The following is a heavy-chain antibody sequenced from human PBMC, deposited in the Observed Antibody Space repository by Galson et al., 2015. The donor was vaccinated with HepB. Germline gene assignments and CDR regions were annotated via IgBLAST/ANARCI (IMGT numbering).Heavy chain of an antibody. CDR2: IKQDGSDK. Sequence: SLRLSCAASGFTFSSYWMSWDRQAPGKGLQWVANIKQDGSDKHYVDSVKGRFTISRDNTKKSLYLQMNSLRVEDTAVYYCARDAGDFFPSAHWDYWGQGTLVTVRS. D-gene: IGHD3-3*01. V-gene: IGHV3-7*01. CDR1: GFTFSSYW. CDR3: ARDAGDFFPSAHWDY. J-gene: IGHJ4*02.